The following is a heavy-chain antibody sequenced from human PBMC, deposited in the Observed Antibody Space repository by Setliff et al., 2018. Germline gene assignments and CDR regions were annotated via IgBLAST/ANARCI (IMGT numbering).Heavy chain of an antibody. CDR2: IFYSGNT. Sequence: SETLSLTCTVSGASISSGDSYWSWIRQTPGEGLEFIGYIFYSGNTYYNPSLKSRAIISVDTSKNQFSLELNSVTAADTAVYYCARDRRAAGPFDYWGQGALVTVS. V-gene: IGHV4-30-4*01. CDR1: GASISSGDSY. CDR3: ARDRRAAGPFDY. D-gene: IGHD6-13*01. J-gene: IGHJ4*02.